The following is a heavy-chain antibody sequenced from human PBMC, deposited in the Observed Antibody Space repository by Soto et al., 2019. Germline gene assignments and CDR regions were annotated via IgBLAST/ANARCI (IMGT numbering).Heavy chain of an antibody. CDR1: GYTFTVYY. V-gene: IGHV1-2*02. CDR3: ARDLAKGGGSAGFDY. D-gene: IGHD1-26*01. J-gene: IGHJ4*02. CDR2: INPKSGGT. Sequence: QVQLVQSGAEVKKPGASVNVSCKASGYTFTVYYMPWVRQAPGKGLEWMGWINPKSGGTMYPQKFQGRVTMTWDTSISTAYMALTRLRSDDTAVYYCARDLAKGGGSAGFDYWGQGTLVTVSS.